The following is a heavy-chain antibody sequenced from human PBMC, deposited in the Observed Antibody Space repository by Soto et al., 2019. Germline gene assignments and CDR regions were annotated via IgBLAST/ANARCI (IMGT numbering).Heavy chain of an antibody. V-gene: IGHV3-53*01. D-gene: IGHD2-21*02. J-gene: IGHJ3*02. CDR3: ARDSPVTSARACDI. CDR2: IYSGGST. CDR1: GFTVSSNY. Sequence: EVQLVESGGGLIQAGGSLRLSCAASGFTVSSNYMSWVRQAPGKGLEWVSVIYSGGSTYYADSVKGRFTISRDSSKNTVYLQINSLGAEDTAVYYCARDSPVTSARACDIWGQGTVVTVSS.